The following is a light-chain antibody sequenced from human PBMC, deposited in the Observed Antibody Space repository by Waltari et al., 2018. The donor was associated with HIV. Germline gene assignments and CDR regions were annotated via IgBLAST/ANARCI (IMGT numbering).Light chain of an antibody. CDR1: SSDIRNNNR. V-gene: IGLV2-18*02. J-gene: IGLJ2*01. CDR3: SSYTGSDPSVV. Sequence: QSALTQPPSVSGSPGQSVTISCTGISSDIRNNNRVSWYQQPPGTAPKVIIYDVSNRPSGVPDRFSGSKSGNTASLTISGLQAEDEADYYCSSYTGSDPSVVFGGGTKLTVL. CDR2: DVS.